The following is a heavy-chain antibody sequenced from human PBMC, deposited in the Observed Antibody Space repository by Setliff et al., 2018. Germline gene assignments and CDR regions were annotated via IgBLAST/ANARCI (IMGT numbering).Heavy chain of an antibody. CDR1: GYSISSGYY. J-gene: IGHJ4*02. Sequence: SLTCAVSGYSISSGYYWGWIRQPPGEGLEWIGNIYHSGSTYYNPSLKSRVTISVDTSKNQFSLKLTSVTAADTAVYYCARHGLQFLEWLSAFDYWGQGTLVTVSS. CDR3: ARHGLQFLEWLSAFDY. D-gene: IGHD3-3*01. CDR2: IYHSGST. V-gene: IGHV4-38-2*01.